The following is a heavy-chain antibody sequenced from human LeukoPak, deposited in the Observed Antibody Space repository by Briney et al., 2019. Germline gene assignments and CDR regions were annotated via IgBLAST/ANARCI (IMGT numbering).Heavy chain of an antibody. CDR1: GFTFSSYG. V-gene: IGHV3-30*02. CDR2: IRYDGSNK. J-gene: IGHJ4*02. CDR3: ARVSSYYYDSSGYYFDY. Sequence: GGSLRLSCAASGFTFSSYGMHWVRQAPGKGLEWVAFIRYDGSNKYYADSVKGRFTISRDNSKNTLYLQMNSLRAEDTAVYYCARVSSYYYDSSGYYFDYWGQGTLVTVSS. D-gene: IGHD3-22*01.